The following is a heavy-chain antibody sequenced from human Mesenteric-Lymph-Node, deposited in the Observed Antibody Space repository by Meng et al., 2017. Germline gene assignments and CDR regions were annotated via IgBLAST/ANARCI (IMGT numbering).Heavy chain of an antibody. CDR1: GYSISTGYY. D-gene: IGHD6-19*01. Sequence: SETLSLTCTVSGYSISTGYYWGWIRQPPGKGLEWIGSIYHSGSTYYNSSLKSRVSVSVDTSKNQFSLKLSSVTAADTAVYYCARFGQSVAGTWSGYYYGMDVWGQGTTVTVSS. CDR2: IYHSGST. J-gene: IGHJ6*02. CDR3: ARFGQSVAGTWSGYYYGMDV. V-gene: IGHV4-38-2*02.